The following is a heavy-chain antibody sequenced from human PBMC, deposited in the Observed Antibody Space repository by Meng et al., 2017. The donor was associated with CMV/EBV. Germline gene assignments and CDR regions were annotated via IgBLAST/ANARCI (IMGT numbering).Heavy chain of an antibody. CDR1: GVTFSSYW. CDR2: ISSSGSTI. J-gene: IGHJ4*02. V-gene: IGHV3-48*04. Sequence: GGSLRLSCTVPGVTFSSYWMSWVRQAPGRGLEWVSYISSSGSTIYYADSVKGRFTISRDNAKNSLYLQMNSLRAEDTAVYYCATPEGGWYDYWGQGTLVTVSS. D-gene: IGHD6-19*01. CDR3: ATPEGGWYDY.